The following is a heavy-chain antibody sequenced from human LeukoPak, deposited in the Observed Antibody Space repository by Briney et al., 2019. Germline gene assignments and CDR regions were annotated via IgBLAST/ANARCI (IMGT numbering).Heavy chain of an antibody. CDR1: GYTFTHYY. D-gene: IGHD6-19*01. V-gene: IGHV1-46*01. CDR3: ARDGLYSSGWSNSYYYYYYMDV. CDR2: INPIGGST. Sequence: WASVNVSCKASGYTFTHYYMHWVRQAPGQELERMGIINPIGGSTSYAQKFQGRVTMTRDTSTSTVYMELSSLRSEDTAVYYGARDGLYSSGWSNSYYYYYYMDVWGKGTTVTVSS. J-gene: IGHJ6*03.